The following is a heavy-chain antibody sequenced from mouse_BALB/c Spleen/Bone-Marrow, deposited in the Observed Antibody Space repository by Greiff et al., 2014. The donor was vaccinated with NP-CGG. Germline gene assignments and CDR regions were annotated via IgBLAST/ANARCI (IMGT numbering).Heavy chain of an antibody. V-gene: IGHV1-55*01. D-gene: IGHD4-1*01. CDR1: GYTLTSYW. Sequence: VKLMESGAELVKPGTSVKMSCKASGYTLTSYWMHWVKQRPGQGLEWIGDIYPGSDSTNYNEKFKSKAALTVDTSSSTAYMQLSSLTSEDSAVYYCAREKDWVFDYWGQGTTLTVSS. CDR2: IYPGSDST. CDR3: AREKDWVFDY. J-gene: IGHJ2*01.